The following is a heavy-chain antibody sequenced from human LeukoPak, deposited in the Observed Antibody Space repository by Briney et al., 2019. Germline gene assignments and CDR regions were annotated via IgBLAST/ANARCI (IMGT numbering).Heavy chain of an antibody. D-gene: IGHD3-22*01. Sequence: GGSLRLSCAASGFTFSSYAMSWVRQAPGKGLEWVSAISGSGGSTYYADSVKGRFTISRDNSKNTLYLQMNSLRAEDTAVYYCAKDQTNYYHSSGYYYNWFDPWGQGTLVTVSS. CDR2: ISGSGGST. J-gene: IGHJ5*02. V-gene: IGHV3-23*01. CDR3: AKDQTNYYHSSGYYYNWFDP. CDR1: GFTFSSYA.